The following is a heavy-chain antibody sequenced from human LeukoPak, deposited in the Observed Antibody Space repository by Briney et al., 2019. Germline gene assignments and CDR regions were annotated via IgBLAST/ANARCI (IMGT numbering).Heavy chain of an antibody. Sequence: WETLSLTCTVSGGSINSYYWSWIRQPAGKGLEWIGRIYSSGSTTYNPSLKSRVTMSVDTSKNQFSLKLSSVTAADTAVYYCARGGASGNYGAIDYWGQGSLVTVSS. V-gene: IGHV4-4*07. D-gene: IGHD4-17*01. CDR3: ARGGASGNYGAIDY. J-gene: IGHJ4*02. CDR1: GGSINSYY. CDR2: IYSSGST.